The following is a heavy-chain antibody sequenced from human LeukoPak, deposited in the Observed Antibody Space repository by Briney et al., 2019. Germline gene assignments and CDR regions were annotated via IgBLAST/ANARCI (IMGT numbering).Heavy chain of an antibody. CDR1: GFTFSSYW. D-gene: IGHD4-23*01. V-gene: IGHV3-7*01. CDR2: IKQDGSEK. Sequence: PGGSLRLSCAASGFTFSSYWMSWVRQAPGKGLEWVANIKQDGSEKYYVDSVKGRFTISRDNAKNSLYLQMNGLRAEDTAVYYCARVGHPYGGIVFDCWGQGTLVTVSS. J-gene: IGHJ4*02. CDR3: ARVGHPYGGIVFDC.